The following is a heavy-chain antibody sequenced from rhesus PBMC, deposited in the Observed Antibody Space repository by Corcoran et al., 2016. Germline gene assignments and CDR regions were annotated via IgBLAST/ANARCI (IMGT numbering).Heavy chain of an antibody. Sequence: QLQLQESGPGLVKPSETLSLTCAVAGGSISSSYWSWIRQAAGKGLEWVGDIYGRGSSTTSTPSLKSRVTLSGDTSKSQPSRKLSSVTAADTAVYYCASGRAAATVYWGQGVLVTVSS. J-gene: IGHJ4*01. CDR1: GGSISSSY. D-gene: IGHD6-43*01. V-gene: IGHV4-169*02. CDR3: ASGRAAATVY. CDR2: IYGRGSST.